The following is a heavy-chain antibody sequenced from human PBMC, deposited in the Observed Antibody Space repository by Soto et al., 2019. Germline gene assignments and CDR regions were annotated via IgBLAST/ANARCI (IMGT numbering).Heavy chain of an antibody. D-gene: IGHD3-10*01. J-gene: IGHJ4*02. CDR2: ISSSSSTI. V-gene: IGHV3-48*03. Sequence: EVQLVESGGGLVQPGGSLRLSCAASGFTVSSYEMHWVRQAPGKGLEWVSYISSSSSTIYYADSVKGRFTISRDNAKNSLYLQMNSLRDEDTAVYYCARGPYYYGSGAFDYWGQGTLVTVSS. CDR1: GFTVSSYE. CDR3: ARGPYYYGSGAFDY.